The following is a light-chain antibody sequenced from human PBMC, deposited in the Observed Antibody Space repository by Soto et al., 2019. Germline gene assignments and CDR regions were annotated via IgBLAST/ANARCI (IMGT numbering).Light chain of an antibody. CDR1: QSISTW. CDR2: KAS. CDR3: QQYSSSFST. V-gene: IGKV1-5*03. J-gene: IGKJ1*01. Sequence: DTQMTQSPSALSASVGDRVTITGRASQSISTWLAWYQQRPGRAPKLLIYKASSLQSGVPSRFSGSGSGTEFTLTISSLQPDDFATYYCQQYSSSFSTFGHGTKVEIK.